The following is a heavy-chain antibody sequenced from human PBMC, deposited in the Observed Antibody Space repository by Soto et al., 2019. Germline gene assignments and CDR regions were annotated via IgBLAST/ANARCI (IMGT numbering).Heavy chain of an antibody. CDR1: GYTLTGYN. D-gene: IGHD2-2*01. V-gene: IGHV1-2*04. CDR2: INPNSGGT. J-gene: IGHJ6*02. Sequence: ASVKVSCKASGYTLTGYNMHWVRQAPGQGLVWMGWINPNSGGTNYAQKFQGWVTMTRDTSISTAYMELSRLRSDDTAVYYCAREGYCSSTSCYGDYYYGMDVWGQVTTVTFSS. CDR3: AREGYCSSTSCYGDYYYGMDV.